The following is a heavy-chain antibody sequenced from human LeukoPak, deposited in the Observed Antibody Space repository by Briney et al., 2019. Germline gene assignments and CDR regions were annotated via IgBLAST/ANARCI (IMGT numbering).Heavy chain of an antibody. J-gene: IGHJ3*02. Sequence: ASVKVSCKSSGYTFTSYDINRVRQATGQGIEWMGWMNPNSGNTGYAQKFQGRVTMTRNTSISTAYMELSSLRSEDTAVYYCARGLKSYYDFWSGYYTGVLSAFDIWGQATMVTVSS. CDR2: MNPNSGNT. V-gene: IGHV1-8*01. CDR3: ARGLKSYYDFWSGYYTGVLSAFDI. D-gene: IGHD3-3*01. CDR1: GYTFTSYD.